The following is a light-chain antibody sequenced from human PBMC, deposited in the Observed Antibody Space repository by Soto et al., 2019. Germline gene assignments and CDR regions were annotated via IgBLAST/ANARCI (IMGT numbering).Light chain of an antibody. CDR3: AAWADSXSGYV. J-gene: IGLJ1*01. CDR1: SSNIGSNY. Sequence: QSVLTQPPSASGTPGQRVTISCSGSSSNIGSNYVYWYQQLPGTAPKLLIYRNNQRPSGVPDRFSGSKSGTSASLAISGLRSEDEAEYYCAAWADSXSGYVFGTGTKVTVL. V-gene: IGLV1-47*01. CDR2: RNN.